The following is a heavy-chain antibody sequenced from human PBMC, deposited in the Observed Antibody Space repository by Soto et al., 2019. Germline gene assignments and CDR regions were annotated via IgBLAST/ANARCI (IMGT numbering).Heavy chain of an antibody. CDR1: GGSIDDINSY. D-gene: IGHD3-16*02. CDR2: IHNTGNT. V-gene: IGHV4-30-4*01. J-gene: IGHJ4*02. CDR3: ARSTYGEGYPHFFAD. Sequence: QVQLQESGPGLVMPSQTLSLTFAVSGGSIDDINSYWTWIRQSPGRSPEWIGYIHNTGNTFYSPSLKRRLAISIDRSKSQFSLKLSAVTAADTAFYYCARSTYGEGYPHFFADWGQGTLVTVSS.